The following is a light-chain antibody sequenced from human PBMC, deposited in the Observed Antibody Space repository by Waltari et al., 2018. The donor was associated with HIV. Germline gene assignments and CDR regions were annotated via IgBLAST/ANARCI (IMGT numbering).Light chain of an antibody. V-gene: IGKV4-1*01. Sequence: DVVVTQSPESLTLSVGERATLKCHSSRSLLYTYNNKNSLAWYQQKPGQRPRLLIYWASTRDSGVPDRFNGSGSGTDFTLTISSLQAEDVAVYSGQQYYSLPYTFGQGTKLEIK. CDR3: QQYYSLPYT. J-gene: IGKJ2*01. CDR2: WAS. CDR1: RSLLYTYNNKNS.